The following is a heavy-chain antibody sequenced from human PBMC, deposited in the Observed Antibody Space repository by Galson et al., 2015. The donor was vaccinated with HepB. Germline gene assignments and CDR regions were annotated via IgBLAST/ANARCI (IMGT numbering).Heavy chain of an antibody. V-gene: IGHV5-51*03. J-gene: IGHJ6*03. CDR2: IYPGDSDT. CDR3: ARGDYHMDV. Sequence: QSGAEVKKPGESLKISCKGSGYSFTNYWIAWVRQMPGKGLEWMGIIYPGDSDTRYSPSLEGQVTMSADKSISTAYLQWSSLKASDSAIYFCARGDYHMDVWGKGTTVTVSS. CDR1: GYSFTNYW.